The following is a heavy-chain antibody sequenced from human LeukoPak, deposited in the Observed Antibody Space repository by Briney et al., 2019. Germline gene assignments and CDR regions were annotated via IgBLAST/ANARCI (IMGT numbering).Heavy chain of an antibody. CDR2: IYDHGRT. J-gene: IGHJ2*01. V-gene: IGHV4-59*01. Sequence: SETLSLTCIVSGGSFSYLSWIRQPPGKGLEWIGIIYDHGRTEYNPSLKSRVSISVDTSKNQVSLRLNSVTPADTAVYYCARGLAGRASGAVYFDLWGRGTLVTVSS. D-gene: IGHD3-16*01. CDR1: GGSFSY. CDR3: ARGLAGRASGAVYFDL.